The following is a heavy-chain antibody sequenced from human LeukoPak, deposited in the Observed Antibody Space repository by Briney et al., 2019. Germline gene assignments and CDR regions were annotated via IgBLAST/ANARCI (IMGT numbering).Heavy chain of an antibody. Sequence: GGSLRLSCAASKISFGSYWMSWVRQAPGKGLELVANIKQDGSEKYYVDSVKGRFIISRDNTKNPLYLQMNSLRAEDTAVYYCARTIFSRYNWNDVSYFDYWGQGTLVTVSS. D-gene: IGHD1-1*01. J-gene: IGHJ4*02. CDR2: IKQDGSEK. CDR1: KISFGSYW. CDR3: ARTIFSRYNWNDVSYFDY. V-gene: IGHV3-7*01.